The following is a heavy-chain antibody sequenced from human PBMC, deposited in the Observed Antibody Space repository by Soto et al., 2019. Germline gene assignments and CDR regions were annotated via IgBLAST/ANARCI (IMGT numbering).Heavy chain of an antibody. CDR1: GFTFSTYA. D-gene: IGHD3-10*01. CDR3: ARHSPPFFYGSGTWDV. Sequence: GGSLRLSCAASGFTFSTYAMSWVRQAPGKGLEWVSTISGSGGSTHYADSVKGRFTISRDNSKNTLYLQMNSLRAEDTAVYYCARHSPPFFYGSGTWDVWGQGTTVTVSS. J-gene: IGHJ6*02. V-gene: IGHV3-23*01. CDR2: ISGSGGST.